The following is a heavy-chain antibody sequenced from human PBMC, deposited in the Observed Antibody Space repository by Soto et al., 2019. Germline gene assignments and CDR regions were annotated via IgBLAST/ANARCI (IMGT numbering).Heavy chain of an antibody. J-gene: IGHJ6*02. CDR3: AKRSSWPYYYYYGMDV. Sequence: SETLSLTCAVYGGSFSGYYWSWIRQPPGKGLEWIGEINHSGSTNYNPSLKSRVTISVDTSKNQFSLNLSSVTAADPAVYYCAKRSSWPYYYYYGMDVWGQGTTVTVSS. V-gene: IGHV4-34*01. D-gene: IGHD6-13*01. CDR1: GGSFSGYY. CDR2: INHSGST.